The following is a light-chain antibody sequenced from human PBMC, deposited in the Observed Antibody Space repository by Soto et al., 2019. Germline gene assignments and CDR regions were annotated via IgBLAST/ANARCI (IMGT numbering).Light chain of an antibody. J-gene: IGKJ4*01. CDR1: QGIGSY. V-gene: IGKV1-9*01. CDR3: QQLNNYPLT. Sequence: DIQLTHSPSFLAASLWDRVTITFRASQGIGSYLAWYQQKPGKAPRLLIYAASTLQSGVPSRFSGSGSDTEFTLTISSLQPEDFATYYCQQLNNYPLTFGGGTKVDIK. CDR2: AAS.